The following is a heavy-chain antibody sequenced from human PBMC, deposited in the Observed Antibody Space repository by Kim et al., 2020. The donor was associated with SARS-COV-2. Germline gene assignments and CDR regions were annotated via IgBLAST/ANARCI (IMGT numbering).Heavy chain of an antibody. D-gene: IGHD2-21*02. CDR3: AREISDWALYYFDF. V-gene: IGHV3-23*01. J-gene: IGHJ4*02. CDR1: GFTFTSYA. CDR2: VTSSGGSA. Sequence: GGSLRLSCTASGFTFTSYAMSWVRQAPGKGLEWVSTVTSSGGSAYYADSVKGRFAISRDNSKNTLYLQMSSLRAEDTALYYCAREISDWALYYFDFWGQGTLVTVSS.